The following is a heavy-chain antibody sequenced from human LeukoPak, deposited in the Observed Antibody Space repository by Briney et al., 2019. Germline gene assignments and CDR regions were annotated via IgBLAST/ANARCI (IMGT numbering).Heavy chain of an antibody. V-gene: IGHV4-39*01. Sequence: PSETLSLTCTVSGGSISTSDYYWGWIRRPPGKGLEWIGSIYYSGITYYNPSLKSRVTISVDTSNNQFSLKLSSVTAADTAVYYCARHKFNYGTTYFDYWGQGTLVTVSS. J-gene: IGHJ4*02. CDR3: ARHKFNYGTTYFDY. CDR2: IYYSGIT. D-gene: IGHD1-14*01. CDR1: GGSISTSDYY.